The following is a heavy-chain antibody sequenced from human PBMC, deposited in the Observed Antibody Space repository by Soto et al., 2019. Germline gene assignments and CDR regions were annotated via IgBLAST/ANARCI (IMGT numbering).Heavy chain of an antibody. CDR1: GYMFTGYD. CDR2: INPNSGVT. V-gene: IGHV1-2*02. CDR3: AREVTLVRGARVYGMDV. D-gene: IGHD3-10*01. Sequence: APVKASCKASGYMFTGYDMHWVRQAPGQGLEWMGWINPNSGVTNYGQKFQGRVTMTRDLTISTAYMELSGLRSDDTAVYYCAREVTLVRGARVYGMDVWGQGTTVTVS. J-gene: IGHJ6*02.